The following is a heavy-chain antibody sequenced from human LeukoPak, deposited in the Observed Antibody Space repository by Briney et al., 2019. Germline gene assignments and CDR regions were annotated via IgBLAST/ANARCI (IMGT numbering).Heavy chain of an antibody. V-gene: IGHV3-23*01. J-gene: IGHJ4*02. D-gene: IGHD3-10*01. CDR1: GFTFSSYA. CDR2: ISGSGGST. CDR3: AKDLLLWFGELLPLDY. Sequence: PGGSLRLSCAASGFTFSSYAMSWVRQAPGKGLEWVSAISGSGGSTYYADSVKGRFTISRDNSKNTLYLQMNSLRAEDTAVYYCAKDLLLWFGELLPLDYWGQGTLVTVSS.